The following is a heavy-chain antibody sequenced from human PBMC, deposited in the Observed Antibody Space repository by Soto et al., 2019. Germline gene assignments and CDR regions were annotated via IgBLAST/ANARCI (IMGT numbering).Heavy chain of an antibody. D-gene: IGHD3-22*01. CDR3: ARQHYYDSSGYYTWN. J-gene: IGHJ4*02. CDR2: VPSSGST. V-gene: IGHV4-39*01. Sequence: PSESLTLPYFISGCPIRNHFYYRCWIRQPPGKGLEWIATVPSSGSTYYTPSLKSRVTISADTSKNQFSLRLNSVTAADTAVYYCARQHYYDSSGYYTWNWGQG. CDR1: GCPIRNHFYY.